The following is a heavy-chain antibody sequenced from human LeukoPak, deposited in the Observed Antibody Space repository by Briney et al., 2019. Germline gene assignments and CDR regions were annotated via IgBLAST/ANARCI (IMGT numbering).Heavy chain of an antibody. Sequence: GGSLRLSCAASGFIFDNYGMSWVRQAPGKGLEWVSGINWNGAGTGHADSVKGRFTISRDKAKNSLYLQMNSLRAEDTALYYCARVTVYYDSSGYFDYWGQGTLVTVSS. J-gene: IGHJ4*02. D-gene: IGHD3-22*01. CDR1: GFIFDNYG. CDR2: INWNGAGT. CDR3: ARVTVYYDSSGYFDY. V-gene: IGHV3-20*04.